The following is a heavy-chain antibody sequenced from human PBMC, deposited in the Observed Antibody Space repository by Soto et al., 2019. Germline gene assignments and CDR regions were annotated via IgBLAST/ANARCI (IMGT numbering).Heavy chain of an antibody. D-gene: IGHD2-15*01. CDR3: AASHCSGGSCYENYFHY. V-gene: IGHV1-58*02. CDR2: IVVGSGNT. Sequence: SWKVSCEGAGCTVTSSAMQGVRQARGQRLEWIGWIVVGSGNTNYAQKFQERVTITRDMSTSTAYMELSSLRSEDTAVYYCAASHCSGGSCYENYFHYWGQGTLVTVSS. CDR1: GCTVTSSA. J-gene: IGHJ4*02.